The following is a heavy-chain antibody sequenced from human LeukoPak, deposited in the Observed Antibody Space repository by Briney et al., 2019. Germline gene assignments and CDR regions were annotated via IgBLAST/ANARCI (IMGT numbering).Heavy chain of an antibody. Sequence: ASVKVSCKASGGTFSSYAISWVRQAPGQGLEWMGGIIPIFGTANYAQKFQGRVTITADKSTSTAYMELSSLRSEDTAVYYCARVHFYYDSSGNLMDVWGKGTTVTVSS. J-gene: IGHJ6*04. CDR3: ARVHFYYDSSGNLMDV. CDR2: IIPIFGTA. CDR1: GGTFSSYA. V-gene: IGHV1-69*06. D-gene: IGHD3-22*01.